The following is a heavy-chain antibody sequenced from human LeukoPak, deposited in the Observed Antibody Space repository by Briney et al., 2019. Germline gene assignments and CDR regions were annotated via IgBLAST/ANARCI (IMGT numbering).Heavy chain of an antibody. D-gene: IGHD2-15*01. CDR1: GFTFSSYS. Sequence: GGSLRLSCAASGFTFSSYSMNWVRQAPGKGLEWVSSISSSSSYIYYADSVKGRFTISRDNAKNSLYLQMNSLRAEDTAVYYCARVSGSWYGVYWGQGTLVTVSS. V-gene: IGHV3-21*01. CDR2: ISSSSSYI. CDR3: ARVSGSWYGVY. J-gene: IGHJ4*02.